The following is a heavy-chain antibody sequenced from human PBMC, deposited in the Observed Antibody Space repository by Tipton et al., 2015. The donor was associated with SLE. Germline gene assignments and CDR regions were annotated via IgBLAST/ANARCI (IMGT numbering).Heavy chain of an antibody. J-gene: IGHJ4*02. CDR2: VFVSGDT. V-gene: IGHV4-61*02. D-gene: IGHD6-13*01. CDR3: ARESVAAAGIDY. Sequence: TLSLTCSLSGASISSGSYFWTWIRHPAGKSLEWIGRVFVSGDTNYNPSVKSRVTISVDTSQNQFSLRLSSVTAADAAVYYCARESVAAAGIDYWGQRTLVAVSS. CDR1: GASISSGSYF.